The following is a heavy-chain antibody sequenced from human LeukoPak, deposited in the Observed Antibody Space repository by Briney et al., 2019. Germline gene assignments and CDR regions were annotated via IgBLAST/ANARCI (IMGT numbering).Heavy chain of an antibody. CDR1: GFTVSSNH. D-gene: IGHD6-19*01. CDR2: IYSGGNT. Sequence: GGSLRLSCAASGFTVSSNHMTWVRQAPGKGLEWVSVIYSGGNTYYADSVKGRFTISRDDSKNTVFLQMNSLRAEDSAVYYCARVIPSSTGWIPFDYWGQGTPVTVSS. CDR3: ARVIPSSTGWIPFDY. V-gene: IGHV3-66*01. J-gene: IGHJ4*02.